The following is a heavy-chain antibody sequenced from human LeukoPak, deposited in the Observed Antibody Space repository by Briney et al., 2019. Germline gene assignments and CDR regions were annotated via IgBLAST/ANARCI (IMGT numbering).Heavy chain of an antibody. Sequence: GRFIISGDNAMNSLYLQMNSLRAEDTAVYYCAREIVTSTSFDYWGQGTLVAVSS. D-gene: IGHD5-12*01. CDR3: AREIVTSTSFDY. J-gene: IGHJ4*02. V-gene: IGHV3-11*06.